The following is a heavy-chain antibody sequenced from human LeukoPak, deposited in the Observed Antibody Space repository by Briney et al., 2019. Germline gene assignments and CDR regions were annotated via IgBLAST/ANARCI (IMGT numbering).Heavy chain of an antibody. CDR1: GFSFITYG. D-gene: IGHD1-26*01. CDR3: AKDSHSGYFDY. CDR2: ICGDDST. Sequence: GGSLRLSCAASGFSFITYGMSWVRQPPGKGLEWVSGICGDDSTYYADSLEGRFTISRDTSKNTLFLQINNLRAGDTAVYYCAKDSHSGYFDYWGQGTLVTVSS. V-gene: IGHV3-23*01. J-gene: IGHJ4*02.